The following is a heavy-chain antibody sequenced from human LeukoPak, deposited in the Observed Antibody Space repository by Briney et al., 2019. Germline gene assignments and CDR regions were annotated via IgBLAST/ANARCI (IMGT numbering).Heavy chain of an antibody. CDR2: INHSGST. V-gene: IGHV4-34*01. CDR1: GGSFSGYY. Sequence: LETLSLTCAVYGGSFSGYYWSWIRQPPGKGLEWIGEINHSGSTNYNPSLKSRVTISVDTSKNQFSLKLSSVTAADTAVYYCARRGNSWYRRRSEKNYYYYMDVWGKGTTVTISS. D-gene: IGHD6-13*01. CDR3: ARRGNSWYRRRSEKNYYYYMDV. J-gene: IGHJ6*03.